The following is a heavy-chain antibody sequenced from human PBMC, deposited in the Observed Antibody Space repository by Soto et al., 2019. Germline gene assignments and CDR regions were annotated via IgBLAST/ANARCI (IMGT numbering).Heavy chain of an antibody. CDR3: ARDHSNYGGEPYYYGMDG. CDR1: GGSISSYY. D-gene: IGHD4-4*01. J-gene: IGHJ6*02. Sequence: SETLSLTCTVSGGSISSYYWSWIRQPPGKGLGWIGYIYYSGSTYYNPSLKSRVTISVDTSKNQFSLKLSSVTAADTAVYYCARDHSNYGGEPYYYGMDGWGQGNTVTVSS. V-gene: IGHV4-59*06. CDR2: IYYSGST.